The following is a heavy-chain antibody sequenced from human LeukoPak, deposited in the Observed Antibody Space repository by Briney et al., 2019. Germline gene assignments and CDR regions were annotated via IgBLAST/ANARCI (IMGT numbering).Heavy chain of an antibody. CDR1: GYTVTRYY. CDR2: ISHKTGNT. CDR3: ARLVDAFDV. V-gene: IGHV1-2*02. J-gene: IGHJ3*01. Sequence: ASVKVSYKAFGYTVTRYYILWVRQAPGQGLEWMGWISHKTGNTNYTQSFKGRVTMTRDTSIRTVYMDLRGVTSADTAIYYCARLVDAFDVWGQGTTVTAS.